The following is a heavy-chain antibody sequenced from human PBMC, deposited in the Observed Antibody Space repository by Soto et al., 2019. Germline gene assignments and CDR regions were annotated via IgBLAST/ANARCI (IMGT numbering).Heavy chain of an antibody. V-gene: IGHV5-51*01. Sequence: GESLKISCKGSGYSFTSYWTGWVRQMSGKGLEWMGIIYPGNSETTYSPSFQGQVTISVDKFISTAYLQWSSLTASDTAMYYCVRGAYSSAWYTVDYWGQGTLVTVSS. CDR3: VRGAYSSAWYTVDY. CDR1: GYSFTSYW. J-gene: IGHJ4*02. CDR2: IYPGNSET. D-gene: IGHD6-19*01.